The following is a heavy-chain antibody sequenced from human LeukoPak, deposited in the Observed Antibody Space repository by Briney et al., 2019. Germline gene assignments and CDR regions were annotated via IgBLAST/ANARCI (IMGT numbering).Heavy chain of an antibody. CDR2: FYSGGST. CDR3: AKTLNMVRGVTTDY. CDR1: GFTFSSYS. D-gene: IGHD3-10*01. J-gene: IGHJ4*02. Sequence: PGGSLRLSCAASGFTFSSYSMNWVRQAPGKGLEWVSVFYSGGSTYYADSVKGRFTISRDNSKNTLYLQMNSLRAEDTAVYYCAKTLNMVRGVTTDYWGQGTLVTVSS. V-gene: IGHV3-NL1*01.